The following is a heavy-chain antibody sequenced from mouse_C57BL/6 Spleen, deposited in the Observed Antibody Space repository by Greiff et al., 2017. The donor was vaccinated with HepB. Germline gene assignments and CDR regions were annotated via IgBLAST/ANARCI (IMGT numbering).Heavy chain of an antibody. CDR2: ISNGGGST. D-gene: IGHD1-1*01. J-gene: IGHJ1*03. CDR1: GFTFSDYY. CDR3: ARQLYYGRSYWYFDV. Sequence: EVHLVESGGGLVQPGGSLKLSCAASGFTFSDYYMYWVRQTPEKRLEWVAYISNGGGSTYYPDTVKGRFTISRDNAKNTLYLQMGRLKSEDTAMYYCARQLYYGRSYWYFDVWGTGTTVTVSS. V-gene: IGHV5-12*01.